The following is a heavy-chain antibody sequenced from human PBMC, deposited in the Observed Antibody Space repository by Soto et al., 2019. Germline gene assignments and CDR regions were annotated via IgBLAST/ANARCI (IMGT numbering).Heavy chain of an antibody. CDR1: GFSLSNARMG. J-gene: IGHJ4*02. Sequence: QVTLKESGPVLVKPTETLTLTCTVSGFSLSNARMGVSWIRQPPGKALEWLAHIFSNDEKSYSTSLKSRLTISKDTSKSKVVLTMTNMDPVDTATYYCARIATDVSAAGSVLDYWGQGTLVTVSS. D-gene: IGHD6-13*01. CDR3: ARIATDVSAAGSVLDY. V-gene: IGHV2-26*01. CDR2: IFSNDEK.